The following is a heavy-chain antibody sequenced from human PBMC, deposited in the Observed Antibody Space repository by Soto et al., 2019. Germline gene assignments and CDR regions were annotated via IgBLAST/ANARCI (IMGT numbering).Heavy chain of an antibody. J-gene: IGHJ3*02. Sequence: TLSLPCTVSGRSLSSGGYNWSWIRQHPGKGLECIRYIYYSGSTHYNPSHQSRVTISVDKTQNNFTLKLSAVTAAEAAGYYCARGGALLGGVIDIDAFDIWGQVTMVTVSS. D-gene: IGHD1-26*01. V-gene: IGHV4-31*03. CDR3: ARGGALLGGVIDIDAFDI. CDR1: GRSLSSGGYN. CDR2: IYYSGST.